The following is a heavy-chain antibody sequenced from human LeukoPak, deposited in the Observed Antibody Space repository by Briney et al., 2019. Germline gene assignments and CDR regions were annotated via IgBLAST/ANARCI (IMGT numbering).Heavy chain of an antibody. Sequence: GGSLRLSCAASGFTFSSYAMHWVRQAPGKGLEWVAVISYDGSNKYYADPVKGRFTISRDNSKNTLYLQMNSLRAEDTAVYYCARVSGYSYGFDYWGQGTLVTVSS. CDR2: ISYDGSNK. D-gene: IGHD5-18*01. CDR1: GFTFSSYA. J-gene: IGHJ4*02. V-gene: IGHV3-30*01. CDR3: ARVSGYSYGFDY.